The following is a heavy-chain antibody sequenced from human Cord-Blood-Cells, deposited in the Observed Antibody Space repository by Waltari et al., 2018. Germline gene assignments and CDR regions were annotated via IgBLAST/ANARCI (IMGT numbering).Heavy chain of an antibody. CDR2: INPNSGGT. J-gene: IGHJ4*02. Sequence: QVQLVQSGAEVKKPGASVKVSCKASGYTFTGYYMHWVRQAPGQGLEWRGWINPNSGGTNYAQKCQGRVTMTRDTSISTAYMELSRLRSDDTAVYYCARDLGENSNYVFDYWGQGTLVTVSS. CDR3: ARDLGENSNYVFDY. D-gene: IGHD4-4*01. V-gene: IGHV1-2*02. CDR1: GYTFTGYY.